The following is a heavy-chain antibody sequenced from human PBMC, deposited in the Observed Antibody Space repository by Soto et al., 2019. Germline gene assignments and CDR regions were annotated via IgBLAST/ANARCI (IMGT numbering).Heavy chain of an antibody. V-gene: IGHV4-34*01. CDR1: GGSFSCYY. D-gene: IGHD2-8*02. Sequence: TSETLSLTCAVYGGSFSCYYLTWIRQPPGTGLEWIGEINHSGSTNYNPSLKSRVTISVDTSKNQFSLKLTSVTAADTAVYYCARDKITGLFDYWGQGTLVTVS. CDR2: INHSGST. CDR3: ARDKITGLFDY. J-gene: IGHJ4*02.